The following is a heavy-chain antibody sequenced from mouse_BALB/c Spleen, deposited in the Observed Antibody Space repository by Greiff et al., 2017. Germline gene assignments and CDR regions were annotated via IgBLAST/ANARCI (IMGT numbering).Heavy chain of an antibody. CDR1: GFTFSDYY. V-gene: IGHV5-4*02. CDR2: ISDGGSYT. D-gene: IGHD2-14*01. Sequence: EVKVVESGGGLVKPGGSLKLSCAASGFTFSDYYMYWVRQTPEKRLEWVATISDGGSYTYYPDSVKGRFTISRDNAKNNLYLQMSSLKSEDTAMYYCARVYYRYDVTWFAYWGQGTLVTVSA. CDR3: ARVYYRYDVTWFAY. J-gene: IGHJ3*01.